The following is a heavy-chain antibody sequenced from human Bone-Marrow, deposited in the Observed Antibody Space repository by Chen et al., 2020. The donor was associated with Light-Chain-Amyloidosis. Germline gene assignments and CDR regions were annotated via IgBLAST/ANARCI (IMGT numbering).Heavy chain of an antibody. J-gene: IGHJ4*02. CDR3: AGTYGSGSYYADY. D-gene: IGHD3-10*01. V-gene: IGHV3-53*01. Sequence: EVPLVESGGGLIQPGGSLRLSCAASGFTVSSNYMSWVRQAPGKGLVWVSVIYSGGSTYYADSVKGRFTISRDNSKNTLYLQMNSLRAEDTAVYYCAGTYGSGSYYADYWGQGTLVTVSS. CDR2: IYSGGST. CDR1: GFTVSSNY.